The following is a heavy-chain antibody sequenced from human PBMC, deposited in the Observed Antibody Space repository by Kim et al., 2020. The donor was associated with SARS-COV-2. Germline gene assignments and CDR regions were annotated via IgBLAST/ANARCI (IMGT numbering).Heavy chain of an antibody. V-gene: IGHV1-18*01. D-gene: IGHD3-3*01. CDR3: ASSLSSDYDFGSDFTHNWF. J-gene: IGHJ5*01. CDR1: GYTFTSNA. Sequence: ASVKVSCKPSGYTFTSNAITWVRQAPGQGLEWLGWVRPTSGDTNYAQNLEGRLTLTADTSTGTAYMELRSLRSDDTAVYYCASSLSSDYDFGSDFTHNWF. CDR2: VRPTSGDT.